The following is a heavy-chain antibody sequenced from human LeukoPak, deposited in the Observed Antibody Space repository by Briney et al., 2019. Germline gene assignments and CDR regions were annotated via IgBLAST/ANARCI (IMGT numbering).Heavy chain of an antibody. V-gene: IGHV4-61*02. Sequence: SQTLSLTFTVAGGSISSGSYYWSWIRQPAGKGLEWIGRIYTSGSTNYNPSLKSRFTISVDTSKNQFSLKLSSVTAADTAVYYCARDLDYGGTTGFDWGQGTLVTVSS. CDR2: IYTSGST. CDR1: GGSISSGSYY. CDR3: ARDLDYGGTTGFD. J-gene: IGHJ4*02. D-gene: IGHD4-23*01.